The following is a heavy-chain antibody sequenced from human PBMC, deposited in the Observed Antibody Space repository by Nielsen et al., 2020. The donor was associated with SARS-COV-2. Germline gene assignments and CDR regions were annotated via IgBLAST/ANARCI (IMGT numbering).Heavy chain of an antibody. V-gene: IGHV3-23*01. CDR1: GFTFSIYA. CDR2: ISGSGGST. CDR3: AKRPRGIVVVPAAMPVDY. J-gene: IGHJ4*02. Sequence: GGSLRPSCAASGFTFSIYAMSWVRQVPGKGLEWVSAISGSGGSTYYADSVKGRFTISRDNSKNTLYLQMNSLRAEDTAVYYCAKRPRGIVVVPAAMPVDYWGQGTLVTVSS. D-gene: IGHD2-2*01.